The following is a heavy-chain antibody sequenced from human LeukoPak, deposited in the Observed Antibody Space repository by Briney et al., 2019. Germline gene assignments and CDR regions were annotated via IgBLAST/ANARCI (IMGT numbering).Heavy chain of an antibody. V-gene: IGHV4-31*03. Sequence: SQTLSLTCNVSGVSVSDGRYYWTWIRQHPGKGLEWIGYKYYSGGTKYNPSLKSRLTISIDTSKNHFSLQLSSVTAADTATYYCATPYCSGISCLDVFNMWGQGTRVTVSS. CDR3: ATPYCSGISCLDVFNM. D-gene: IGHD2-2*01. CDR1: GVSVSDGRYY. J-gene: IGHJ3*02. CDR2: KYYSGGT.